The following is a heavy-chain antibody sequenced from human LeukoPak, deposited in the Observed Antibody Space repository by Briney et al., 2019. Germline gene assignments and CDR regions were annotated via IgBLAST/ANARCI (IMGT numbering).Heavy chain of an antibody. V-gene: IGHV3-23*01. D-gene: IGHD2-15*01. J-gene: IGHJ5*02. CDR1: GFTFSSYA. CDR3: AKNLGYRSGGRCYSGPNWFDP. CDR2: ISGSDGGT. Sequence: GGSLRLSCAASGFTFSSYAMSWVRQAPGKGLEWVSAISGSDGGTYYADSVKGRFTISRDNSKNTLYLQMNSLRAEDTAVYHCAKNLGYRSGGRCYSGPNWFDPWGQGTLVTVSS.